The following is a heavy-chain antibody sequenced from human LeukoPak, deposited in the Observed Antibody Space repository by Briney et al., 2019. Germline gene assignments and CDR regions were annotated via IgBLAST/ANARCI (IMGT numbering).Heavy chain of an antibody. CDR2: IKQDGSEK. J-gene: IGHJ4*02. CDR1: GFTFSSYW. CDR3: AREVYYYGSGSGD. D-gene: IGHD3-10*01. V-gene: IGHV3-7*01. Sequence: GGSLRPSCAASGFTFSSYWMSWVRQAPGKGLEWVANIKQDGSEKYYVDSVKGRFTISRDNAKNSLYLQMNSLRAEDTAVYYCAREVYYYGSGSGDWGQGTLVTVSS.